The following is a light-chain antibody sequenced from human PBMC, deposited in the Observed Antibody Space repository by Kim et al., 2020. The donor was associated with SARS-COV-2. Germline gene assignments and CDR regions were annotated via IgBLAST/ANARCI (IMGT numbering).Light chain of an antibody. Sequence: QAWLTQPPSVSKGLGQTATLTCTGNSNNVGNQGAAWLQQHQGHPPKLLSYRDNNRPSGISERLSASRSGNTASLTITGLQPEDEADYYCSAWDSSLSARVFGGGTQLTVL. CDR1: SNNVGNQG. CDR3: SAWDSSLSARV. V-gene: IGLV10-54*01. J-gene: IGLJ3*02. CDR2: RDN.